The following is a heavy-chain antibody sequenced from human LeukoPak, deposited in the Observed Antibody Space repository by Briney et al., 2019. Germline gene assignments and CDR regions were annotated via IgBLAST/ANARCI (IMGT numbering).Heavy chain of an antibody. V-gene: IGHV1-46*01. CDR1: GYTFTSYY. Sequence: ASVKVSCKASGYTFTSYYMHWVRQAPGQGLEWLGIINPSGGSTNYAQKFQGRVTMTRDTSTSTVYMELSSLRSEDTAMYYCARGGPRDMRGSGDALDIWGQGTMVTVSS. D-gene: IGHD3-3*01. CDR2: INPSGGST. J-gene: IGHJ3*02. CDR3: ARGGPRDMRGSGDALDI.